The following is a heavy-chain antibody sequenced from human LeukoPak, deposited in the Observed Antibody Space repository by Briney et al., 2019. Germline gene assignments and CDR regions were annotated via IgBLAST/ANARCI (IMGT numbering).Heavy chain of an antibody. J-gene: IGHJ4*02. D-gene: IGHD2-21*01. CDR3: VRENYGGILDF. V-gene: IGHV3-30*04. CDR2: VLYDGSNK. CDR1: GFTFTRYS. Sequence: GGSLRLSCAASGFTFTRYSMHWVRQAPGKGLERVAVVLYDGSNKYYADSVKGRFTLSRDNSKNTLSLQMNTLRADDTAVYYCVRENYGGILDFWGQGTLVTVSS.